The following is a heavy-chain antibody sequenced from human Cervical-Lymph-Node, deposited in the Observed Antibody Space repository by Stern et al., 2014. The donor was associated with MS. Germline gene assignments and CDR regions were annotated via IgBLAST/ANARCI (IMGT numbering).Heavy chain of an antibody. Sequence: EVHLVESGAEVKKPGESLTISCKGSGYTFTNNWIAWVRQMPGKGLEWMGIIYPDDSDIRYSPSLQGQVTISADKSISTAYLRWSSLKAADSAVYYCARPPPRRKWDDPNYGMDVWGQGTTVTVSS. CDR2: IYPDDSDI. J-gene: IGHJ6*02. V-gene: IGHV5-51*03. CDR1: GYTFTNNW. D-gene: IGHD1-1*01. CDR3: ARPPPRRKWDDPNYGMDV.